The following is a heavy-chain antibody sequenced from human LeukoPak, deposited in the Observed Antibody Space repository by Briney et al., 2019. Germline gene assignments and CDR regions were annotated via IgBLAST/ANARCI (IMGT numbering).Heavy chain of an antibody. Sequence: PGGSLRLSCAASGFTFSSYSMNWVRQAPGKGLEWVSSISSSSSYIYYADSVKGRFTISRDNAKNSPYLQMNSLRAEDTAVYYCARDHSGSYYPYFDYWGQGTLVTVSS. CDR3: ARDHSGSYYPYFDY. CDR1: GFTFSSYS. J-gene: IGHJ4*02. V-gene: IGHV3-21*01. CDR2: ISSSSSYI. D-gene: IGHD1-26*01.